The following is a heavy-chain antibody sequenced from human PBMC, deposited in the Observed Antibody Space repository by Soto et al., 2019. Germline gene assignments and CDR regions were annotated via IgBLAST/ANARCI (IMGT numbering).Heavy chain of an antibody. J-gene: IGHJ4*02. CDR3: ARGLAQPLGY. D-gene: IGHD2-2*01. Sequence: ASAKVSCKDSGYTFTSYGINWARQAPGQGLEWMGWISADNGDTNYAQKFQGRVTMTTDTSTSTVYMELRSLISDDTAVYYCARGLAQPLGYWGQGTLVTVSS. V-gene: IGHV1-18*01. CDR1: GYTFTSYG. CDR2: ISADNGDT.